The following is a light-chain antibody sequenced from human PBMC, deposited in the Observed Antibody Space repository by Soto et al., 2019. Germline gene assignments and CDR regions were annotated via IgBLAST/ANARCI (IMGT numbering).Light chain of an antibody. CDR3: HQYGSSPET. Sequence: EIVLTQSPGTLSLSPGERATLSCRASQSVSSTSLAWYQQKPGQAPRVLIFGTSIRATGIPDKFRGSRSGTDFTLSISRLEPEDFAVYYCHQYGSSPETFGQGTQVEI. V-gene: IGKV3-20*01. CDR2: GTS. CDR1: QSVSSTS. J-gene: IGKJ1*01.